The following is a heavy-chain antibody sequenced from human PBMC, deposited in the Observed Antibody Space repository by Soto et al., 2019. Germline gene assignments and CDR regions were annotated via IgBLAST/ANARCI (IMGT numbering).Heavy chain of an antibody. CDR2: IIPIGGTS. V-gene: IGHV1-69*05. CDR3: ARESYYPDSSCYYEAY. CDR1: GCTFTSYD. Sequence: SVKVSCKASGCTFTSYDIHWVRQAPGQGLEWMGVIIPIGGTSKSAQKFQGRVTMTTDTSTSTASLELSSLRSEDTAVYYCARESYYPDSSCYYEAYWGQGTLVTVSS. J-gene: IGHJ4*01. D-gene: IGHD3-22*01.